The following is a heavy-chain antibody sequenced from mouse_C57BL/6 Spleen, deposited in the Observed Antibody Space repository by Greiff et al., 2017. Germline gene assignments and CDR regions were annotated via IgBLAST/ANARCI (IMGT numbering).Heavy chain of an antibody. Sequence: EVKLMESGPGLVKPSQSLSLTCSVTGYSITSGYYWNWIRQFPGNKLEWMGYISYDGSNNYNPSLKNRISITRDTSKNQFFLKLNSVTTEDTATYYCAREASYYGYDGGAMDYWGQGTSVTVSS. CDR3: AREASYYGYDGGAMDY. CDR2: ISYDGSN. D-gene: IGHD2-9*01. V-gene: IGHV3-6*01. J-gene: IGHJ4*01. CDR1: GYSITSGYY.